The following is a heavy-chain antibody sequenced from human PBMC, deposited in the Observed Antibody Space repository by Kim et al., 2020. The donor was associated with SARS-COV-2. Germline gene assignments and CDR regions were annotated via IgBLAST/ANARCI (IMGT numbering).Heavy chain of an antibody. V-gene: IGHV1-69*13. D-gene: IGHD3-10*01. CDR1: GTRFSNYG. J-gene: IGHJ6*02. CDR2: ILPMFGS. Sequence: SVKVSCKVSGTRFSNYGVTWVRQASGQGLQWMGNILPMFGSDYAQQFQGRLTIGADESTTTVYMELSSLTLEDTAIYYCAKYDYGEHYTMSGWGQGTAVIVSS. CDR3: AKYDYGEHYTMSG.